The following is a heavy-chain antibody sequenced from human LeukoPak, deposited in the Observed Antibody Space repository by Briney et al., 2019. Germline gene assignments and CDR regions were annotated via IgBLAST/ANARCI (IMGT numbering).Heavy chain of an antibody. CDR2: IYYSGST. J-gene: IGHJ4*02. CDR3: AKSDGMYYFGSSGFDY. CDR1: GGSISSSSYY. Sequence: PETLSLTCTVSGGSISSSSYYWGWIRQPPGKGLEWIGSIYYSGSTYYNPSLKSRVTISVDTSKNQFSLKLSSVTAADTAVYYCAKSDGMYYFGSSGFDYWGQGTLVIVSS. V-gene: IGHV4-39*07. D-gene: IGHD3-22*01.